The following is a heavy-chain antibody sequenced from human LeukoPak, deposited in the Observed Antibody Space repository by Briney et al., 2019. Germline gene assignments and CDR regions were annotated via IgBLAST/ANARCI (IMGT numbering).Heavy chain of an antibody. Sequence: SETLSLTCSVSGRSISPYYWSWFRQAPGRGLEWVGYIFSSGAASYKPSLKSRVTLSVDTSKNQFSLKLSSVTAADTAFYYCASQYYNSSGYYPFDYWGQGTLVTVSS. J-gene: IGHJ4*02. D-gene: IGHD3-22*01. CDR2: IFSSGAA. CDR3: ASQYYNSSGYYPFDY. V-gene: IGHV4-59*01. CDR1: GRSISPYY.